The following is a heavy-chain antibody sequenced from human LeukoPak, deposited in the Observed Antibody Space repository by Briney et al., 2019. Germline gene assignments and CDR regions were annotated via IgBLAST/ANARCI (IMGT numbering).Heavy chain of an antibody. CDR3: ARFAAGGSYYYMDV. D-gene: IGHD6-25*01. V-gene: IGHV3-48*01. CDR1: GFTFSTYT. Sequence: GGSLRLSCAASGFTFSTYTMNWVRQPPGKGLEWVSNIATSSSTIYYADSVKGRFTISRDNAKNSLYLQMNSLRADDTAVYYCARFAAGGSYYYMDVWGKGTTVTVSS. CDR2: IATSSSTI. J-gene: IGHJ6*03.